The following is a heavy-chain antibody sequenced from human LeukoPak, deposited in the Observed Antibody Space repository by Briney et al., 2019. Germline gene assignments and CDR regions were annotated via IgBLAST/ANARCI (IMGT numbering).Heavy chain of an antibody. CDR3: ARLVDGYSSSYDY. D-gene: IGHD6-13*01. J-gene: IGHJ4*02. Sequence: PSETLSLTCTVSGGSISSYYWRWIRQPPGKGLEWIGYIYYSGSTNYNPSLKSRVTISVDTSKNQFSLKLSSVTAADTAVYYCARLVDGYSSSYDYWGQGTLVTVSS. V-gene: IGHV4-59*08. CDR1: GGSISSYY. CDR2: IYYSGST.